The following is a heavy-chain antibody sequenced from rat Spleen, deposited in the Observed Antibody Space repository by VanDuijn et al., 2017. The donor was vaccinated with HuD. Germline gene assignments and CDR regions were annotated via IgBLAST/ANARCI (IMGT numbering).Heavy chain of an antibody. Sequence: EVQLVESDGGLVQPGRSLKLSCAASGFTFSDFFMAWVRQAPTKGLEWVATISYDGISTFYRDSVRGRFTISSDDAKTTLYLQMDSLRSEDTATYYCARQETSGYSNWFTFWGQGTLVTVSS. J-gene: IGHJ3*01. D-gene: IGHD4-3*01. V-gene: IGHV5-29*01. CDR3: ARQETSGYSNWFTF. CDR2: ISYDGIST. CDR1: GFTFSDFF.